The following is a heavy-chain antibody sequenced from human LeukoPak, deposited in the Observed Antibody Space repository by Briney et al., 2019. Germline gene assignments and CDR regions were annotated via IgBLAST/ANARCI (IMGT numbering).Heavy chain of an antibody. J-gene: IGHJ4*02. D-gene: IGHD5-18*01. CDR3: ARDGIMVTAYFDY. Sequence: PGGSLRLSCAASGFTFSSYSMNWVRQAPGKGLEWVSSISSSSSYIYYADSVKGRFTISRDNAKNSLYLQMNSLRAEDTAVYYCARDGIMVTAYFDYWGQGTLVTVSS. CDR2: ISSSSSYI. V-gene: IGHV3-21*01. CDR1: GFTFSSYS.